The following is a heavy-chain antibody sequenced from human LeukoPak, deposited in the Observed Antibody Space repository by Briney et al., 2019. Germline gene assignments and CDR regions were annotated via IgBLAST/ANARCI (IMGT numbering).Heavy chain of an antibody. V-gene: IGHV3-33*08. CDR2: IWYDGSNK. Sequence: GGSLRLSCAASAFTFSTYTMHWVRQAPGKGLEWVAVIWYDGSNKYYADSVKGRFTISRDNSKNTLYLQMNSLRAEDTAVYYCARVLSQYYYYYGMDVWGQGTMVTVSS. CDR1: AFTFSTYT. J-gene: IGHJ6*02. CDR3: ARVLSQYYYYYGMDV.